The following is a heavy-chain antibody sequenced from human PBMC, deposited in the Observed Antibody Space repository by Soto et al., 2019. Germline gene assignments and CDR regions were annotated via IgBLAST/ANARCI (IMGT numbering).Heavy chain of an antibody. V-gene: IGHV4-39*01. D-gene: IGHD2-2*01. CDR2: IYYSGST. J-gene: IGHJ4*02. Sequence: SETLSLTCTVSGGSISSSSYYWGWIRQPPGKGLEWIGSIYYSGSTYYNPSLKSRVTISVDTSKNQFSLKLSSVTAADTAVYYCVCFLNFLVVPAAFFDYWGQGTLVTVSS. CDR1: GGSISSSSYY. CDR3: VCFLNFLVVPAAFFDY.